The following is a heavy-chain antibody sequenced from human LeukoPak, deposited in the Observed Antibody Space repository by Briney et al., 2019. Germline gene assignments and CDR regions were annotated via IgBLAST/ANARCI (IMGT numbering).Heavy chain of an antibody. Sequence: TGGSLRLSCAASGFMFSSYWMSWVRQAPGKGLEWVANIKQDGSEKYYVDSVKGRFTVSRDNARNSLYLQMNSLRADDTAVYYCAKRSGGPSPFDYWGQGALVTVSS. CDR3: AKRSGGPSPFDY. CDR2: IKQDGSEK. CDR1: GFMFSSYW. V-gene: IGHV3-7*03. D-gene: IGHD3-3*01. J-gene: IGHJ4*02.